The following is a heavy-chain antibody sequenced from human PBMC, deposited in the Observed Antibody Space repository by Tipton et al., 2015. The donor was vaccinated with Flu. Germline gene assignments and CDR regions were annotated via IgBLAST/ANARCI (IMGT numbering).Heavy chain of an antibody. CDR3: ASAWYFDSSGYYLFDT. D-gene: IGHD3-22*01. CDR1: GGVFINHA. CDR2: IIPRFGTA. Sequence: QSGAEVKKPGSSVKVSRKASGGVFINHAFSWVRQAPGQGLEWMGGIIPRFGTANYAQKFQARVTITADESTTTAYMELSNLRSADTAVYYCASAWYFDSSGYYLFDTWGRGILVTVSS. V-gene: IGHV1-69*01. J-gene: IGHJ4*02.